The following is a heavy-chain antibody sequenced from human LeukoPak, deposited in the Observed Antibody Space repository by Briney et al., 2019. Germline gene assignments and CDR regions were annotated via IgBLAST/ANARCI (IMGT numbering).Heavy chain of an antibody. CDR3: VKNRDASGLQFFGC. V-gene: IGHV3-23*01. D-gene: IGHD5-24*01. CDR2: ISGSGDST. CDR1: GFSFSSYA. J-gene: IGHJ4*02. Sequence: GGSLRLSCAASGFSFSSYAMSWVREAPGKGLEWVSSISGSGDSTYYADSVKGRFIISRDNSKNTLYVQMSRLRDDDTAVYYCVKNRDASGLQFFGCWGQGTLVTVSS.